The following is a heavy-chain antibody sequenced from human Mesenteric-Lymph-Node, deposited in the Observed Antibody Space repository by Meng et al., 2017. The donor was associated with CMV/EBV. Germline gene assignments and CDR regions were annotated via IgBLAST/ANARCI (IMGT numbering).Heavy chain of an antibody. CDR3: AKDWSSRFNWYFDL. CDR2: IWHDGSNK. CDR1: GSTFSSYG. D-gene: IGHD6-13*01. V-gene: IGHV3-33*06. Sequence: SGSTFSSYGMHWVRQAPGKGLEWVAVIWHDGSNKYYADSVKGRFTISRDNSKNTLYLQMNSLRAEDTAVYYCAKDWSSRFNWYFDLWGRGTLVTVSS. J-gene: IGHJ2*01.